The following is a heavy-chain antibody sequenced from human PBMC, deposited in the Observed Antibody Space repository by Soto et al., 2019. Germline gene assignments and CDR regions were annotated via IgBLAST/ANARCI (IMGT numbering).Heavy chain of an antibody. CDR2: INASNGNT. J-gene: IGHJ6*03. V-gene: IGHV1-3*01. CDR3: ARGIRTGPNLPPYCYYMDV. CDR1: GYTFTSYA. Sequence: GASVKVSCKASGYTFTSYAMHWVRQAPGQRLEWMGWINASNGNTKYSQKFQGRVTITRDTSASTAYMELSSLRSEDTAVYYCARGIRTGPNLPPYCYYMDVWGKGTTVTVSS. D-gene: IGHD2-2*01.